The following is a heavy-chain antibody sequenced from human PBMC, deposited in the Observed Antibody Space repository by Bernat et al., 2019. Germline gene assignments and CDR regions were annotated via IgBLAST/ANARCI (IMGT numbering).Heavy chain of an antibody. CDR1: GGSISSGGSY. V-gene: IGHV4-31*03. J-gene: IGHJ6*02. Sequence: QVQLQESGPGLVKPSQTLSLTCTVSGGSISSGGSYWSWIRQHPGKGLEWIGYIYYSGSTYYNPSLKSRVTISVDTSKNQFSLKLSSVTAADTAVYYCARAGTVVTQGGDGYYYGMDVWGQGTTVTVSS. CDR3: ARAGTVVTQGGDGYYYGMDV. D-gene: IGHD2-21*02. CDR2: IYYSGST.